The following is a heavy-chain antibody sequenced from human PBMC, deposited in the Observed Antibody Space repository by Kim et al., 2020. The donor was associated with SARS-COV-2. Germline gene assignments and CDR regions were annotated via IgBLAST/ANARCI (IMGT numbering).Heavy chain of an antibody. Sequence: GGSLRHSCAASGFTLSSHDMSWVRQASGKGLEWVSFLNSAGSGTYYADSVKGRFTISRDNSKNTLYLQMNSLRVEDTAIYYCARGKFMSWGQGTLVTVSS. CDR3: ARGKFMS. CDR1: GFTLSSHD. V-gene: IGHV3-23*03. D-gene: IGHD3-10*02. J-gene: IGHJ5*02. CDR2: LNSAGSGT.